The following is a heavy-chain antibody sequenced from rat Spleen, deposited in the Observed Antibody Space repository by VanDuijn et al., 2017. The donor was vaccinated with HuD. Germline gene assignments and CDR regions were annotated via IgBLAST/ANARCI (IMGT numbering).Heavy chain of an antibody. Sequence: EVQLVESGGDLFQPGRSMKLSCAASGFTFSHYDMAWVRQAPKKGLEWVAFISYDGGGTYYRDSVKGRFTISRDNAKSTLYLQMDSLRSEDTATYYCARHPDYSNYFDYWGQGVMVTVSS. D-gene: IGHD1-1*01. CDR2: ISYDGGGT. J-gene: IGHJ2*01. V-gene: IGHV5-7*01. CDR3: ARHPDYSNYFDY. CDR1: GFTFSHYD.